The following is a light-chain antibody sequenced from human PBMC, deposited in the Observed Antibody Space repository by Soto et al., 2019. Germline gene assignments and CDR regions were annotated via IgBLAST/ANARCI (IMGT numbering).Light chain of an antibody. CDR1: QSVSSN. Sequence: EIVLTQSPATLSLSPGERATLSCRASQSVSSNLAWYQQKPGQAPRLLIHGASSRATGIPDRFSGSGSGTDFTLTISRLEPEDFAVYYCQQYGSSKTFGQGTKVDIK. V-gene: IGKV3-20*01. J-gene: IGKJ1*01. CDR3: QQYGSSKT. CDR2: GAS.